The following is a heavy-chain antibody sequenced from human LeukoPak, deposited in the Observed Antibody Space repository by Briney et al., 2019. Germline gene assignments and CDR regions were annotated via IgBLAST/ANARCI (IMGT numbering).Heavy chain of an antibody. CDR2: IYYSGST. CDR3: ARVRPEVTSTV. J-gene: IGHJ4*02. Sequence: SETLSLTCTVSGGSISSSSYYWGWIRQPPGKGLEWIGSIYYSGSTYYNPSLKSRVTISVDTSKNQFSLKLSSVTAADTAVYYCARVRPEVTSTVWGQGTLVTVSS. D-gene: IGHD1-14*01. CDR1: GGSISSSSYY. V-gene: IGHV4-39*07.